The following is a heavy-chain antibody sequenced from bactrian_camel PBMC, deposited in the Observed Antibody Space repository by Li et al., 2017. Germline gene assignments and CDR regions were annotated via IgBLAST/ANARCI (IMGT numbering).Heavy chain of an antibody. V-gene: IGHV3S1*01. CDR3: ADPSTDFGY. J-gene: IGHJ6*01. Sequence: VESGGGLVEPGGSLRLSCAASGFTFSTYWMYWVRQVPGKGLEWVSRISSGGGAIFYADSVRGRFTISKDNAKNTLYLQMNSLKPEDTAVYYCADPSTDFGYWGQGTQVTVS. CDR1: GFTFSTYW. CDR2: ISSGGGAI.